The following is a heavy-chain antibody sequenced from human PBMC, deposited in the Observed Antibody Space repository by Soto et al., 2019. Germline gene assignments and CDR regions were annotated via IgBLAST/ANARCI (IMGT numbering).Heavy chain of an antibody. V-gene: IGHV3-30-3*01. CDR2: ISYDGSNK. CDR1: GFTFSSYA. J-gene: IGHJ4*02. CDR3: ARDTRNDGY. Sequence: QVQLVESGGGVVQPGRSLRLSCAASGFTFSSYAMHWVRQAPGKGLEWVAVISYDGSNKYYADSVKGRFTISRDNSKNTLYLQMNSLRAEDTAVYYCARDTRNDGYWGQGTLVTVSS. D-gene: IGHD1-1*01.